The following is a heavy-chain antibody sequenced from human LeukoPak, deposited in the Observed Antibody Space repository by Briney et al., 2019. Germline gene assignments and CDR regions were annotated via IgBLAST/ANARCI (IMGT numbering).Heavy chain of an antibody. CDR2: ISYDGSNK. Sequence: GGSLRLSCAASGFAFSSYAMHWVRQAPGKGLEWVAVISYDGSNKYYADSVKGRFTISRDNSKNTLYLQMNSLRAEDTAVYYCAGGTFDYWGQGTLVTVSS. CDR1: GFAFSSYA. D-gene: IGHD3-16*01. CDR3: AGGTFDY. J-gene: IGHJ4*02. V-gene: IGHV3-30-3*01.